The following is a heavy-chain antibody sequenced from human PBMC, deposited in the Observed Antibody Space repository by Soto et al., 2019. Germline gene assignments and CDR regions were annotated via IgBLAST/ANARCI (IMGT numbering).Heavy chain of an antibody. CDR1: GFTFSSYA. CDR3: AKDLDSGTGYDAFDI. J-gene: IGHJ3*02. V-gene: IGHV3-23*01. D-gene: IGHD7-27*01. Sequence: GVSLRLSCAASGFTFSSYAMSWVRQAPGKGLEWVSAISGSGGSTYYADSVKGRFTISRDNSKNTLYLQMNSLRAEDTAVYYCAKDLDSGTGYDAFDIWGQGTMVTVSS. CDR2: ISGSGGST.